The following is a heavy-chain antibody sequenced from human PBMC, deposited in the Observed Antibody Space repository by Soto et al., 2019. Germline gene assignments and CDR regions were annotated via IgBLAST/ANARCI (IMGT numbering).Heavy chain of an antibody. V-gene: IGHV3-30*04. Sequence: QVHLEESGGGVVHPGRSLRLSCAASGFTFNTYAVHWVRQAPGKGLEWVAVVSSDGSNKYYSDSVKGRFSISRDKSNNTLSLQMNSLRTEDTAVYYCARGAITVLRGVDYWGRGTLVTVSS. CDR1: GFTFNTYA. CDR3: ARGAITVLRGVDY. D-gene: IGHD3-10*01. J-gene: IGHJ4*02. CDR2: VSSDGSNK.